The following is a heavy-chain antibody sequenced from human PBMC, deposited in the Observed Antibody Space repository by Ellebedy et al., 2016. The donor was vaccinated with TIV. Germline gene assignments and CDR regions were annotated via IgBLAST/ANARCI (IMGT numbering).Heavy chain of an antibody. CDR2: ISSDGSNK. J-gene: IGHJ4*02. CDR1: GFTFRSHG. CDR3: ARGGSSGSSDY. V-gene: IGHV3-30*03. Sequence: GESLKISXVASGFTFRSHGLYWARPAPGKGLELVAVISSDGSNKYYADSVKGRFTISRDNSKNTLYLQMNSLRTDDMAVYYCARGGSSGSSDYWGQGTLVTVSS. D-gene: IGHD3-10*01.